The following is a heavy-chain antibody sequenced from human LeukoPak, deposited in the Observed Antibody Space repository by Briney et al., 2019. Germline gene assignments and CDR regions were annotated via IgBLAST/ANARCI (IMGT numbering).Heavy chain of an antibody. D-gene: IGHD2-21*02. CDR3: AKMVTATMRNWFDP. CDR2: ISSSSSYM. CDR1: GFSFSNYN. J-gene: IGHJ5*02. Sequence: PGGSLRLSCAASGFSFSNYNINWVRQAPGKGLEWVSSISSSSSYMYYADSVKGRFTISRDNAKNSLYLQMNSLRAEDTAVYYCAKMVTATMRNWFDPWGHGTQVTVSS. V-gene: IGHV3-21*01.